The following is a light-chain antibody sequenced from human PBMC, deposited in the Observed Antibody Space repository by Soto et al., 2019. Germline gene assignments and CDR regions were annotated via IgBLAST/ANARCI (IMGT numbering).Light chain of an antibody. CDR1: QSVSSY. Sequence: ENVLSQSPGTLSLSPGERATLSCRASQSVSSYLAWYQQKPGQAPRLLIYDASNRATGIPARFSGSGSGTDFTLTISRLEPEDFALYYCQQYGNSPLTFGGGTKVDI. J-gene: IGKJ4*01. CDR2: DAS. V-gene: IGKV3-20*01. CDR3: QQYGNSPLT.